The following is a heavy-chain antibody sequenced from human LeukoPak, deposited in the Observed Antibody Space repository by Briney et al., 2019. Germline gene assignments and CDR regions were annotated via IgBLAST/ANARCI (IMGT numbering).Heavy chain of an antibody. CDR2: INPNSGGT. D-gene: IGHD2-2*01. V-gene: IGHV1-2*02. Sequence: ASVKVSCKASGYTFTGYYMHWVRQAPGQGLEWMGWINPNSGGTNYAQKFRGRVTMTRDTSISTPYMELSRLRSDDTAVYYCARVAVVPTYGMDVWGQGTTVTVSS. CDR1: GYTFTGYY. CDR3: ARVAVVPTYGMDV. J-gene: IGHJ6*02.